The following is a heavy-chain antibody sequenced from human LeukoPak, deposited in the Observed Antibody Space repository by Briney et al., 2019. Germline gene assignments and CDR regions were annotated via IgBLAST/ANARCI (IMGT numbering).Heavy chain of an antibody. J-gene: IGHJ6*04. Sequence: ASVKVSCKASGYTFTSYGISWVRQAPGQGLEWMGWISAYNGNTNYAQKLQGRVTMTTDTSTSTAYMELRSLISDDTAVYYCARGAAGYYKRYYYGMDVWGKGTTVTVSS. CDR3: ARGAAGYYKRYYYGMDV. CDR1: GYTFTSYG. V-gene: IGHV1-18*04. D-gene: IGHD3-9*01. CDR2: ISAYNGNT.